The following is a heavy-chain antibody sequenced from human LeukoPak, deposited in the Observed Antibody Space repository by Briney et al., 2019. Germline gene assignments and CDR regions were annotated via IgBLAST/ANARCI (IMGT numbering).Heavy chain of an antibody. V-gene: IGHV3-48*04. J-gene: IGHJ4*02. Sequence: GGSLRLSCAASGFTFSSYWMGWVRQAPGKGLEWVASISSSGGIMYYADSVKGRFTISRDNTKNSLYLQMNSLRAEDTAVYYCARLGIITAAGSNDYWGQGTLVTVSS. CDR3: ARLGIITAAGSNDY. CDR1: GFTFSSYW. CDR2: ISSSGGIM. D-gene: IGHD6-13*01.